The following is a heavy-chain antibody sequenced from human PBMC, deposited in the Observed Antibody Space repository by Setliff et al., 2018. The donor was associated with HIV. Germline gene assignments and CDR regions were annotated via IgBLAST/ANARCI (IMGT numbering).Heavy chain of an antibody. CDR1: GYTFTSYD. D-gene: IGHD1-26*01. J-gene: IGHJ5*02. Sequence: ASVKVSCKASGYTFTSYDINWVRQATGQGLEWMGWISPNFGHTNYAQNFHGRITLTVDTSTSRAYMELRSLRSDDTAVYYCARARLQGIVTAVGPRDNCLDPWGQGTRVTVSS. CDR2: ISPNFGHT. CDR3: ARARLQGIVTAVGPRDNCLDP. V-gene: IGHV1-18*01.